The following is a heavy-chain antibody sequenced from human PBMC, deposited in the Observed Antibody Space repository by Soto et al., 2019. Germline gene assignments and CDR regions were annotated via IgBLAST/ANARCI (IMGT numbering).Heavy chain of an antibody. CDR3: ARDPSVVVPAAMTLGGMDV. CDR2: INSDGSST. D-gene: IGHD2-2*01. Sequence: GGSLRLSCAASGFTFSSYWMHWVRQAPGKGLVWVSRINSDGSSTSYADSVKGRFTISRDNAKNTLYLQMNSLRAEDTAVYYCARDPSVVVPAAMTLGGMDVWGQGTTVTVSS. J-gene: IGHJ6*02. V-gene: IGHV3-74*01. CDR1: GFTFSSYW.